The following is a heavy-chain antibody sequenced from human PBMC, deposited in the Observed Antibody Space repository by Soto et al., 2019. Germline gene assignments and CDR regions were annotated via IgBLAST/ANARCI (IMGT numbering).Heavy chain of an antibody. V-gene: IGHV4-59*08. D-gene: IGHD2-15*01. CDR3: AMIRDCSSGGCDDY. CDR1: GGSISSYY. CDR2: FYYSGST. Sequence: PSETLSLTCTVSGGSISSYYWCWIRQPPGMGLEWIGCFYYSGSTTYNPSLKSRVTISLDTSKNQFSLKMSSVTAADTAVYYCAMIRDCSSGGCDDYWGQGTLVIVSS. J-gene: IGHJ4*02.